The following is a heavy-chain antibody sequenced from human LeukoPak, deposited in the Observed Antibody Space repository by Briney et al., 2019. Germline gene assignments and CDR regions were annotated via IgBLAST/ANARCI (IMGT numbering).Heavy chain of an antibody. CDR1: GYTFTDYY. V-gene: IGHV1-69-2*01. D-gene: IGHD6-13*01. CDR2: VDPEDGET. CDR3: ARYSSSWDPFDY. J-gene: IGHJ4*02. Sequence: ASVKISCKVSGYTFTDYYMHWVQQAPGKGLEWMGLVDPEDGETIYAEKFQGRVTITADTSTDTAYMELSSLRSEDTAVYYCARYSSSWDPFDYWGQGTLVTVSS.